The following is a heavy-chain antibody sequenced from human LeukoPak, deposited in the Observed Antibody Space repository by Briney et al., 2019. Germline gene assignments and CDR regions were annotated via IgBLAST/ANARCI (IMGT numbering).Heavy chain of an antibody. D-gene: IGHD2-2*01. V-gene: IGHV3-53*01. CDR3: ASGPSYCSSTSCYSDYYYGMDV. Sequence: GGSLRLSCAASGFTVSSNYMSWVRQAPGKGLEWVSVIYSGGSTYYADSVKGRFTISRDNSKNTLYLQMNSLRAEVTAVYYCASGPSYCSSTSCYSDYYYGMDVWGQGTTVTVSS. CDR2: IYSGGST. CDR1: GFTVSSNY. J-gene: IGHJ6*02.